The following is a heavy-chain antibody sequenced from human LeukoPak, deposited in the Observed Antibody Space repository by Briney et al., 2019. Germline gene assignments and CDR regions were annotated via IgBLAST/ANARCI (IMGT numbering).Heavy chain of an antibody. CDR1: GGSISSGNYY. D-gene: IGHD2-15*01. Sequence: PSETLSLTCTVSGGSISSGNYYWSWIRQPAGKGLEWIGRTYTSGNTNYNPSLKSRVTISVDTSKNQFSLNLSSVTAADTAVYYCARSTLGYCSGGSCSWFDPWGQGTLVTVSS. J-gene: IGHJ5*02. V-gene: IGHV4-61*02. CDR3: ARSTLGYCSGGSCSWFDP. CDR2: TYTSGNT.